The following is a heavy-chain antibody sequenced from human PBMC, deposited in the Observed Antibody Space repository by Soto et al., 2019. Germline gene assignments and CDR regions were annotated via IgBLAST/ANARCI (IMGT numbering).Heavy chain of an antibody. CDR3: ACWPFRSGYYTDYYYYGMDV. J-gene: IGHJ6*02. D-gene: IGHD3-3*01. CDR2: ISSSSSYI. Sequence: PGGSLRLSCAASGFTFSSYSMNWVRQAPGKGLEWVSSISSSSSYIYYADSEKGRFTISRDNAKNSQYLQMNSLRAEDTAVYYCACWPFRSGYYTDYYYYGMDVWGQGTTVTVSS. V-gene: IGHV3-21*01. CDR1: GFTFSSYS.